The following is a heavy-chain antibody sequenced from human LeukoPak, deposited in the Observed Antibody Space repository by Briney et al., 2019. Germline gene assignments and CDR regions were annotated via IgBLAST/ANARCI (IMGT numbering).Heavy chain of an antibody. Sequence: GGSLRLSCAASGFPFVNSEMNWVRQPPGKGLEWVSYISVSGASIYYADSVRGRFTISRDNAKNSLYLQMDSLTVEDTAIYYCAKDPNINWGQGTLVTVSS. CDR2: ISVSGASI. CDR1: GFPFVNSE. D-gene: IGHD1-14*01. J-gene: IGHJ4*02. V-gene: IGHV3-48*03. CDR3: AKDPNIN.